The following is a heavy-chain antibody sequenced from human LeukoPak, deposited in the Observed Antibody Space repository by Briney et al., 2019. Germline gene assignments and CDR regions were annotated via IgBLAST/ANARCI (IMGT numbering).Heavy chain of an antibody. Sequence: SVKVSCKASGGTFSSYAISWVRQAPGQGLEWMGRIIPILGIANYAQKFQGRVTITADKSTSTAYMELSSLRSEDTAVYYCARDDQLGPLYFDYWGQGSLVTVSS. CDR1: GGTFSSYA. J-gene: IGHJ4*02. V-gene: IGHV1-69*04. CDR3: ARDDQLGPLYFDY. CDR2: IIPILGIA. D-gene: IGHD1-1*01.